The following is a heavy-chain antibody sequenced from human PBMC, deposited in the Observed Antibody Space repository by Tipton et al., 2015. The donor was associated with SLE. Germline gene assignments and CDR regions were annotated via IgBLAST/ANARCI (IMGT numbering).Heavy chain of an antibody. CDR2: IYYSGST. J-gene: IGHJ5*02. D-gene: IGHD1-26*01. CDR3: AGGRGLGAQSWFAP. CDR1: GGSISSYY. Sequence: TLSLTCTVSGGSISSYYWSWIRQPPGKGLEWIGYIYYSGSTNYNPSLKSRVTISVDTSKNQFSLKLSSVAAADTAVYYCAGGRGLGAQSWFAPWGQGTLVTVSS. V-gene: IGHV4-59*01.